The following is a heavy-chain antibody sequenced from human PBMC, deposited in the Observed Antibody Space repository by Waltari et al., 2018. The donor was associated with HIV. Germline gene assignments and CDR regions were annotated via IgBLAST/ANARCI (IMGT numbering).Heavy chain of an antibody. Sequence: QLQLQESGPGLVKPSETLSLTCTVSAGSISRSFFYWGWIRQPPGKGLEWIGSIYYTGTTYYNPSLKSRVTISVDTSKNQFSLKLRSVTAADTAVYYCARQGISTTTDKTNWFDPWGQGTLVTVSS. CDR1: AGSISRSFFY. D-gene: IGHD1-1*01. CDR2: IYYTGTT. CDR3: ARQGISTTTDKTNWFDP. J-gene: IGHJ5*02. V-gene: IGHV4-39*01.